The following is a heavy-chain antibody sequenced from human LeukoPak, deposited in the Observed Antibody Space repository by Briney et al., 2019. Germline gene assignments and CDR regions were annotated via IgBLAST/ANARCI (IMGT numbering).Heavy chain of an antibody. J-gene: IGHJ4*02. Sequence: PGGSLRLSCAPSGFIFSGSAMSWVRQAPGKGLEWVSSISDTGGITYYVDSVKGRFTCSRDNSRNTLYLQMNSLRAEDTAVYYCARISYSGSSFDYWGQGTLVTVSS. CDR3: ARISYSGSSFDY. D-gene: IGHD1-26*01. V-gene: IGHV3-23*01. CDR1: GFIFSGSA. CDR2: ISDTGGIT.